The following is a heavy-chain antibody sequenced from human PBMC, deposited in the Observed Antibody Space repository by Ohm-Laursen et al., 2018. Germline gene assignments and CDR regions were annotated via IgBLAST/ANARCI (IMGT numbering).Heavy chain of an antibody. Sequence: SLRLSCSASGFTFSSNWMNWVRQGPGKGLEWVSSIGSGGDYIYYADSVKGRFTISRDNAKNLLYLQMNNLRAEDTAMYYCSRDYLSIWGQGTLVTVSS. V-gene: IGHV3-21*01. CDR3: SRDYLSI. CDR1: GFTFSSNW. CDR2: IGSGGDYI. D-gene: IGHD2/OR15-2a*01. J-gene: IGHJ3*01.